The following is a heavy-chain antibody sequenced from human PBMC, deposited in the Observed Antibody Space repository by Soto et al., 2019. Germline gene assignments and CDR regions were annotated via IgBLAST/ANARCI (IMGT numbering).Heavy chain of an antibody. V-gene: IGHV3-23*01. CDR1: KFNLNTYA. Sequence: PEGSMRLSLAVGKFNLNTYAMAWVRHAQRKGREWVSDSSGSGDNTYYAGSVKGWFNISRDGCKSSLYLQRCSLRAEGTAVYDCAKGAVNSTGSRCAHYFENCGRETLVTVAS. J-gene: IGHJ4*01. CDR2: SSGSGDNT. D-gene: IGHD6-13*01. CDR3: AKGAVNSTGSRCAHYFEN.